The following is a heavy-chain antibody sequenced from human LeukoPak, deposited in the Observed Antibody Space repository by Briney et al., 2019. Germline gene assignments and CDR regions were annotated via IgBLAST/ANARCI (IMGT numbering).Heavy chain of an antibody. J-gene: IGHJ4*02. CDR1: GYTLTELS. Sequence: ASVKVSCKVSGYTLTELSMHWVRQAPGKGLEWMGGFDPEDGETIYAQKFQGRVTMTEDTSTDTAYMELSSLRSEDTAVYYCATVGGSSSWYSGGFFDYWGQGTLVTVSS. V-gene: IGHV1-24*01. D-gene: IGHD6-13*01. CDR3: ATVGGSSSWYSGGFFDY. CDR2: FDPEDGET.